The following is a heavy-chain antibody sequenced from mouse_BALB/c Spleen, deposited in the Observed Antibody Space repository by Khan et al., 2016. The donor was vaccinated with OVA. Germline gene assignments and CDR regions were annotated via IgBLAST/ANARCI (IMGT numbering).Heavy chain of an antibody. CDR1: GYTFTDYN. CDR2: IFPNDGGT. D-gene: IGHD2-2*01. CDR3: ARQGYGGFAY. V-gene: IGHV1-18*01. J-gene: IGHJ3*01. Sequence: VRLQQSGPELVKPGASVKISCKASGYTFTDYNMAWVKQSHGKSLEWIGDIFPNDGGTIYNQEFKDQATLTVDKSSNTAYMELRSLTSEDTAVYYCARQGYGGFAYWGQGSLVTVSA.